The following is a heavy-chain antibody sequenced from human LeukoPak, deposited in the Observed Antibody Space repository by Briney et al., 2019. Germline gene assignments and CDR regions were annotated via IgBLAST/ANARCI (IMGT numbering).Heavy chain of an antibody. CDR1: GFTFDDYA. CDR2: ISGDGGST. CDR3: AKDIREGATTGFDY. J-gene: IGHJ4*02. Sequence: GGSLRLSCAASGFTFDDYAMHWVRQAPGKGLEWVSLISGDGGSTYYADSVKGRFTISGDNSKNSLYLQMNSLRTEDTALYYCAKDIREGATTGFDYWGQGTLVTVSS. V-gene: IGHV3-43*02. D-gene: IGHD1-26*01.